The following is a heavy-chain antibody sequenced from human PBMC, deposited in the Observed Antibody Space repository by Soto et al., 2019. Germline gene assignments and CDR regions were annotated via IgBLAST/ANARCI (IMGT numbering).Heavy chain of an antibody. Sequence: GGSLRLSCAASGFTFSSYGIHWVRQAPGKGLEWVAVISYDGSNKYYADSVKGRFTISRDNSKNTLYLQMNSLRAEDTAVYYCAKDWNYDILTGYYNPYAFDIWGQGTMVTVSS. D-gene: IGHD3-9*01. V-gene: IGHV3-30*18. J-gene: IGHJ3*02. CDR1: GFTFSSYG. CDR2: ISYDGSNK. CDR3: AKDWNYDILTGYYNPYAFDI.